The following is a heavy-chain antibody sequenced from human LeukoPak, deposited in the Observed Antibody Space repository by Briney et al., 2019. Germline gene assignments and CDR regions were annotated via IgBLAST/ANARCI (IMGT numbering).Heavy chain of an antibody. CDR2: IYPGDSDT. Sequence: GESLKISCKGSGYSFTSYWIGWARQMPGKGLEWMGIIYPGDSDTRYSPSFQGQVTISADKSISTAYLQWSSLKASDTAMYYCARLSRNYYYYMDVWGKGTTVTVSS. D-gene: IGHD2/OR15-2a*01. CDR1: GYSFTSYW. CDR3: ARLSRNYYYYMDV. V-gene: IGHV5-51*01. J-gene: IGHJ6*03.